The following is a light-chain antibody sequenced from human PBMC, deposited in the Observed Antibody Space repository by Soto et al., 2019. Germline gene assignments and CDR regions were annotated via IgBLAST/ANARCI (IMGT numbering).Light chain of an antibody. CDR3: QQYNNWPPFT. V-gene: IGKV3-15*01. CDR2: GAS. Sequence: EIVMTQSPATLSVSPGERATLSCRASQSIRSNLGWYQQKPGQAPRLLIYGASTRATGVPARFSGSGSGTEFTLTISSLQSEDSAVYYCQQYNNWPPFTFGQGTRPEIK. J-gene: IGKJ5*01. CDR1: QSIRSN.